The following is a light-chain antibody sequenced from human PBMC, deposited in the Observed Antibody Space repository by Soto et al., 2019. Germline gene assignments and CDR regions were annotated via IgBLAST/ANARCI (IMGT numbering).Light chain of an antibody. Sequence: LTQPASVSGSPGQSIAISCTGTSSDVGSYNLVSWYQQHPGKAPKLMIYEGTKRPSGVSNRFSGSKSGNTASLTISGLQAEDEADYYCCSSAGSSLYVFGSGTKVTVL. CDR3: CSSAGSSLYV. CDR2: EGT. CDR1: SSDVGSYNL. J-gene: IGLJ1*01. V-gene: IGLV2-23*01.